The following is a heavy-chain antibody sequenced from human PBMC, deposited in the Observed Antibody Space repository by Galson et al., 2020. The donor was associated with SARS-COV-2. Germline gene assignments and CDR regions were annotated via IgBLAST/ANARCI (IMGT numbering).Heavy chain of an antibody. Sequence: GSLRLSCAASGFTFSSYAMHWVRLAPGKGLEWVAVISYDGSNKYYADSVKGRFTISRDNSKNTLYLQMNSLRAEDTAVYYCARDGGNWFDPWGQGTLVTVSS. CDR2: ISYDGSNK. CDR3: ARDGGNWFDP. V-gene: IGHV3-30-3*01. J-gene: IGHJ5*02. D-gene: IGHD3-16*01. CDR1: GFTFSSYA.